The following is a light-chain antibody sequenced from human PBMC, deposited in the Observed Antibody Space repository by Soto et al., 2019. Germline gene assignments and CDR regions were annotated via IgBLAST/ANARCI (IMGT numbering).Light chain of an antibody. CDR1: QSVSNY. CDR2: AAS. J-gene: IGKJ5*01. Sequence: DIQMTQSPSSLSASVGDSVTIACRASQSVSNYLNWYQQRPGKAPKLLIYAASSLQGGVPSRFSGSGSGPDFSLTITSLQLEDFATYYCQQSYSTPPITFGHGTRLDIQ. CDR3: QQSYSTPPIT. V-gene: IGKV1-39*01.